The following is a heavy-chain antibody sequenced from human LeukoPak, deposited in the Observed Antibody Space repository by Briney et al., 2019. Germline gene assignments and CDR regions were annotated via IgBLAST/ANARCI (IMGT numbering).Heavy chain of an antibody. CDR3: AKGRARYCSGGSCYSPYWYFDL. D-gene: IGHD2-15*01. Sequence: GGSLRLSCAASGFTFSSYAMSWVRQAPGKGLEWVSAISGSGGSTYYADSVKGRFTISRDNSKNTLYLQMDSLRAEDTAVYYCAKGRARYCSGGSCYSPYWYFDLWGRGTLVTVSS. CDR1: GFTFSSYA. V-gene: IGHV3-23*01. J-gene: IGHJ2*01. CDR2: ISGSGGST.